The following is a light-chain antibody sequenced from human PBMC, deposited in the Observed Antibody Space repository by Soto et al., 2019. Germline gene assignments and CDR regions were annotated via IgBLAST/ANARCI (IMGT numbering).Light chain of an antibody. CDR3: SSYAGSLYI. J-gene: IGLJ1*01. CDR1: SSDVGDYNY. Sequence: QSALTQPPSASGSPGQSVTISCNGTSSDVGDYNYVSWYQQHPGKAPKLMIYEVSKRPSGVPDRFSGSKSGNTASLTVSGLQAEDEADYYCSSYAGSLYIFGTGTKVTVL. CDR2: EVS. V-gene: IGLV2-8*01.